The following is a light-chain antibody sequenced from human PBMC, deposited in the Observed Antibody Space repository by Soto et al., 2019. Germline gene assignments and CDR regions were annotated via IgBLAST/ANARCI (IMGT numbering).Light chain of an antibody. CDR1: SSNIGSNY. CDR3: AAWDDSLSGPDVV. J-gene: IGLJ2*01. CDR2: RNN. V-gene: IGLV1-47*01. Sequence: QSVLTQPPSASGTPGQRVTISCSGSSSNIGSNYVYWYQQLPGTAPKLLIYRNNQRPSGVPDRFSGSKSGTSASLAISGLRSEDEADYYCAAWDDSLSGPDVVFGGGTTLTVL.